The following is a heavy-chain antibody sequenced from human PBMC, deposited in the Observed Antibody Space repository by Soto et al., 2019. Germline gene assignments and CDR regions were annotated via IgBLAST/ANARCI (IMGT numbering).Heavy chain of an antibody. CDR2: ISWNSGSI. D-gene: IGHD5-18*01. CDR1: GCTFSSYA. J-gene: IGHJ4*02. V-gene: IGHV3-9*01. Sequence: PGGSLRLSCAASGCTFSSYARSWVRQAPGKGLEWVSGISWNSGSIGYADSVKGRFTISRDNAKNSLYLQMNSLRAEDTALYFCAKAGGGYSYGLSPLDYCGQRTLVTVSS. CDR3: AKAGGGYSYGLSPLDY.